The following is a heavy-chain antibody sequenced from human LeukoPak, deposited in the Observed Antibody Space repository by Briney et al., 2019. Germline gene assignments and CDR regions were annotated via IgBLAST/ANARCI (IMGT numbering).Heavy chain of an antibody. CDR2: ISGSGGST. CDR3: AKDYDSGGYYDYSDY. J-gene: IGHJ4*02. D-gene: IGHD3-22*01. Sequence: PGGSLRLSCAASGFTFSSYAMSWVRQAPGKGLEWVSAISGSGGSTHYADSVKGRFTISRDKSKNTLYLQMSSLRAEDTAVYYCAKDYDSGGYYDYSDYWGQGTLVTVSS. CDR1: GFTFSSYA. V-gene: IGHV3-23*01.